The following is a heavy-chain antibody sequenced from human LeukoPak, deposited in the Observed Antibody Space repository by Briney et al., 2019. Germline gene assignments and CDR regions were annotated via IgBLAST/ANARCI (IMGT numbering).Heavy chain of an antibody. Sequence: PGRSLRLSCAAPGFTFSSYGMHWVRQAPGKGLKWVAVISYDENNKYYTDSVKGRFTISRDNSKNTLYLQMNSLRGEDTAVYYCARRAGYSSGWPGQMPPFDYWGQGTLVTVSS. CDR2: ISYDENNK. CDR3: ARRAGYSSGWPGQMPPFDY. V-gene: IGHV3-30*03. CDR1: GFTFSSYG. D-gene: IGHD6-19*01. J-gene: IGHJ4*02.